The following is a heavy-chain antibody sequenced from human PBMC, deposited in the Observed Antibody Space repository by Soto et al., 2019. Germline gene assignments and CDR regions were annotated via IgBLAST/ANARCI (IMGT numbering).Heavy chain of an antibody. Sequence: QVQLQESGPGLVKPSQTLSLTCTVSGGSISSAAYYWSWIRQHPGKGPEWIGYIYYSGSTYYNPSHKSRVTIAVDTSNNQCSLKLSSVTAADTAVYYCARYGSGNDYPTTFDYWGQGTLVTVSS. D-gene: IGHD3-10*01. CDR2: IYYSGST. CDR3: ARYGSGNDYPTTFDY. CDR1: GGSISSAAYY. J-gene: IGHJ4*02. V-gene: IGHV4-31*03.